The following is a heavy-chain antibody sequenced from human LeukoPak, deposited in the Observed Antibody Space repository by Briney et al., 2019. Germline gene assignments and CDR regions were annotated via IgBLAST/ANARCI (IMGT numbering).Heavy chain of an antibody. Sequence: ASVTVSFKSSGYTFTFNYMHWVRQAPGKGLEWMGCINPNSGGTNYAQKFQGRITMTRDKAISTAYMEVSRLRSDDTALYYCAREMGTTVTTRFDYWGQGTLVTVSS. D-gene: IGHD4-17*01. V-gene: IGHV1-2*02. J-gene: IGHJ4*02. CDR1: GYTFTFNY. CDR3: AREMGTTVTTRFDY. CDR2: INPNSGGT.